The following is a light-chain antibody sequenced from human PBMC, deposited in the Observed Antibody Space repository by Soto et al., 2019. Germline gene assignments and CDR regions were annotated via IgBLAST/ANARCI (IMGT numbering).Light chain of an antibody. V-gene: IGLV1-47*01. CDR1: SSNIGSYY. CDR3: AAWDDRLSGDV. Sequence: QSVLTQPPSASGTPGQRVTISCSGNSSNIGSYYVSWYPQLPGTAPKLLIYRNNRRPSGVPDRFSGSKSGTSASLAISGLRSDDGADYYCAAWDDRLSGDVVGTGTELTVL. J-gene: IGLJ1*01. CDR2: RNN.